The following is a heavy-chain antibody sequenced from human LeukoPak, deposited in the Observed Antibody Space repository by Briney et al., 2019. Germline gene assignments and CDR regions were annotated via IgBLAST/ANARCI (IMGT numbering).Heavy chain of an antibody. Sequence: GGSLRLSCAASGFTFSSHGMSWVRQAPGKGLEWVSTTSGSGDNTYYADSVKGRFTISRDNSKNTLYLQMNSLRAEDTAVYYCARDFRIAANDGGYWGQGTLVTVSS. V-gene: IGHV3-23*01. J-gene: IGHJ4*02. CDR3: ARDFRIAANDGGY. CDR2: TSGSGDNT. D-gene: IGHD6-25*01. CDR1: GFTFSSHG.